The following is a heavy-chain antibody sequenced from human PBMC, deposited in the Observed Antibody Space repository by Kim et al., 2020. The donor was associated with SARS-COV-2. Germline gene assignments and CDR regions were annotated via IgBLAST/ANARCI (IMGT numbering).Heavy chain of an antibody. CDR2: IDPSDSYT. Sequence: GESLKISCKGSGYSFTSYWISWVRQMPGKGLEWMGRIDPSDSYTNYSPSFQGHVTISADKSISTAYLQWSSLKASDTAMYYCARHGGPYYDFWSGYSYGMDVWGQGTTVTVSS. CDR1: GYSFTSYW. CDR3: ARHGGPYYDFWSGYSYGMDV. D-gene: IGHD3-3*01. V-gene: IGHV5-10-1*01. J-gene: IGHJ6*02.